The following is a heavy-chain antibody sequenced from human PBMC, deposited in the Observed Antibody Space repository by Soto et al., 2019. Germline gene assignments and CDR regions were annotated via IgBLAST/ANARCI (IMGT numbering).Heavy chain of an antibody. CDR2: ISYDGNNK. Sequence: QVQLVESGGGVVQPGRSLRLSCAASGFTFSSSGMHWVRQAPGKGLEWVAVISYDGNNKYNADSVKGRFTISRDNSKNTLYLQMNSLRAEDTAVHYCAKDLFFSSWPTNLYGMDVWGQGTTVTVSS. D-gene: IGHD6-13*01. J-gene: IGHJ6*02. CDR1: GFTFSSSG. CDR3: AKDLFFSSWPTNLYGMDV. V-gene: IGHV3-30*18.